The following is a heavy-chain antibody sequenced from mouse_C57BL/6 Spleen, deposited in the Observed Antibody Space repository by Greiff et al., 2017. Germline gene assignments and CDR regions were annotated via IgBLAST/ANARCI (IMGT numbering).Heavy chain of an antibody. CDR3: ARPPNYDYDWFAY. CDR1: GYTFTSYW. D-gene: IGHD2-4*01. CDR2: IDPSDSYT. V-gene: IGHV1-50*01. J-gene: IGHJ3*01. Sequence: QVQLKQPGAELVKPGASVKLSCKASGYTFTSYWMQWVKQRPGQGLEWIGEIDPSDSYTNYNQKFKGKATLTVDTSSSTAYMQLSSLTSEDSAVYYCARPPNYDYDWFAYWGQGTLVTVSA.